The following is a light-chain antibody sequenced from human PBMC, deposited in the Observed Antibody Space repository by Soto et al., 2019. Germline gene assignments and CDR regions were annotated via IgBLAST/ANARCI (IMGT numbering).Light chain of an antibody. J-gene: IGKJ1*01. V-gene: IGKV3-15*01. CDR3: QQYNNWPQT. CDR2: GAS. Sequence: EIVMTQSPATLSVSPGERATLSCRASQRVSSNLAWYQQKPGQAPRLLIYGASTRATGIQARFSGSGSGTEFTLTISSLQSEDFAVYYCQQYNNWPQTFGQGTKVEIK. CDR1: QRVSSN.